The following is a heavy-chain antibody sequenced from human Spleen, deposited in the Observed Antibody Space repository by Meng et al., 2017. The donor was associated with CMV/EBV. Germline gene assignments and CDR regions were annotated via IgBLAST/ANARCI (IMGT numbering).Heavy chain of an antibody. V-gene: IGHV1-2*02. CDR2: INPNSGGT. CDR3: ARDVVVIPGAEDYYYYYGMDV. CDR1: GYTFTGYY. D-gene: IGHD2-2*01. J-gene: IGHJ6*02. Sequence: ASVKVSCKASGYTFTGYYMHWVRQAPGQGLEWMGWINPNSGGTNYAQKFQGRVTMTRDTSISTAYMELSRLRFDDTAVYYCARDVVVIPGAEDYYYYYGMDVWGQGTTVTVSS.